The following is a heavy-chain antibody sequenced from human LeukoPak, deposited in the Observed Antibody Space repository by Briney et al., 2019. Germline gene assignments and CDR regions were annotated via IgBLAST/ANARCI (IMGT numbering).Heavy chain of an antibody. CDR2: IYDSGST. Sequence: PSETLSLTCSVSGGSMTNLYWTWIRQPPGKGLEWMVDIYDSGSTRYNTSLDNRLTISVNTSKTQFSMKLSSVPAADTAVYYCAKGGSTNFYYGDVWGQGPTVTVSS. CDR3: AKGGSTNFYYGDV. D-gene: IGHD2/OR15-2a*01. J-gene: IGHJ6*02. CDR1: GGSMTNLY. V-gene: IGHV4-59*01.